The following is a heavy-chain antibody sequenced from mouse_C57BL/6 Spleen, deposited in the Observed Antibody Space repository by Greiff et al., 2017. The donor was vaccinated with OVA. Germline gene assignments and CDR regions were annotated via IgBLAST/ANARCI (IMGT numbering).Heavy chain of an antibody. CDR1: GFTFSDYG. CDR2: ISSGSSTI. J-gene: IGHJ2*01. V-gene: IGHV5-17*01. Sequence: EVKLMESGGGLVKPGGSLKLSCAASGFTFSDYGMHWVRQAPEKGLEWVAYISSGSSTIYYADTVKGRFTISRDNAKNTLFLQMTSLRSEDTAMYYCARGSSSSYYFDYWGQGTTLTVSS. CDR3: ARGSSSSYYFDY. D-gene: IGHD1-1*01.